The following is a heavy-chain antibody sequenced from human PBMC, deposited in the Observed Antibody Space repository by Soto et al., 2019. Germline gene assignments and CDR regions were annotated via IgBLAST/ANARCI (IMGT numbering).Heavy chain of an antibody. CDR1: GGTFRNYP. V-gene: IGHV1-69*02. Sequence: QVQLVQSGTEVKKPGSSVKVSCKASGGTFRNYPINWVRQAPGQGLEWMGSIFPLTYIPDYAKNFQARLTISADKSTSTAYMELSSLTSDDTAMYFCARGPLVVLNYFESWGQGTLVTVSS. CDR2: IFPLTYIP. J-gene: IGHJ4*02. CDR3: ARGPLVVLNYFES.